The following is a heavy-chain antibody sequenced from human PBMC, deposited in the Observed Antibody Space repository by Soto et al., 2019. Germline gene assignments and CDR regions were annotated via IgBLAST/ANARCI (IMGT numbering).Heavy chain of an antibody. J-gene: IGHJ6*02. V-gene: IGHV1-69*13. CDR3: ARSRSGVGATDVSYYYGMDV. CDR2: IIPIFGTA. Sequence: GASVKVSCKASGGTFSSYAISRVRQAPGQGLEWMGGIIPIFGTANYAQKFQGRVTITADESTSTAYMELSSLRSEDTAVYYCARSRSGVGATDVSYYYGMDVWGQGTTVTVSS. CDR1: GGTFSSYA. D-gene: IGHD1-26*01.